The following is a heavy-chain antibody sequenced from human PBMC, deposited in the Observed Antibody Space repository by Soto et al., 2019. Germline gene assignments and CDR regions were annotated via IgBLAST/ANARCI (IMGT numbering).Heavy chain of an antibody. Sequence: GGSLRLSCAASGFTFSTYAMSWVRQAPGKGLEWVSAISSGGTSTYYADSVKGRFTISRDNSKNTLFLQMISLRAEDTAIYYCAKDGPGFYDTSGRGDWGQGTLVTVSS. J-gene: IGHJ4*02. D-gene: IGHD3-22*01. V-gene: IGHV3-23*01. CDR2: ISSGGTST. CDR1: GFTFSTYA. CDR3: AKDGPGFYDTSGRGD.